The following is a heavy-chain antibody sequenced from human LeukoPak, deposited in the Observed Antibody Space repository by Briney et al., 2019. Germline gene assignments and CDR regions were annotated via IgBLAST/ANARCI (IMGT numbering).Heavy chain of an antibody. CDR1: GYTFTGYW. V-gene: IGHV5-51*01. J-gene: IGHJ4*02. CDR2: IYPADSDT. CDR3: ARHMLGYSSGSVQGFDY. Sequence: GGSLQISCKGSGYTFTGYWIGWVRQLPGKGLEWMGIIYPADSDTRYSPSFQGQVTISADKSISTAYLQWSSLKASDTAIYYCARHMLGYSSGSVQGFDYWGQGTLVTVSS. D-gene: IGHD3-22*01.